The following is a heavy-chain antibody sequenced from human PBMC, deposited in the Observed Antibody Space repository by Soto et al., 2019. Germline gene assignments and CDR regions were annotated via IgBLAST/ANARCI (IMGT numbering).Heavy chain of an antibody. J-gene: IGHJ4*02. CDR1: GFKFSNYA. V-gene: IGHV3-23*01. D-gene: IGHD3-16*01. CDR3: AKDRRAGGNSAFYFDF. CDR2: ISATGGGT. Sequence: GGSLRLSCAASGFKFSNYAMSWIRQAPGKGLEWVSLISATGGGTYYADSVKGRFTISRDNSHNTLYLQVHSLTAEDTAVYYCAKDRRAGGNSAFYFDFWGQGAQVTVSS.